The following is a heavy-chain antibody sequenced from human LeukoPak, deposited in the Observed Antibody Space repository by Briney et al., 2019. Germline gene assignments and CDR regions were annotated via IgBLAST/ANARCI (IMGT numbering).Heavy chain of an antibody. CDR1: GGSFSGYY. CDR2: INHSGST. V-gene: IGHV4-34*01. J-gene: IGHJ5*02. CDR3: ARVFGARMITLGGVIAYNWFDP. Sequence: SETLSLTCAVYGGSFSGYYWSWIRQPPGKGLEWIGEINHSGSTNYNPSLKSRVTISVDTSKNQFSLKLSSVTAADTAVYYCARVFGARMITLGGVIAYNWFDPWGQGTLVTVSS. D-gene: IGHD3-16*02.